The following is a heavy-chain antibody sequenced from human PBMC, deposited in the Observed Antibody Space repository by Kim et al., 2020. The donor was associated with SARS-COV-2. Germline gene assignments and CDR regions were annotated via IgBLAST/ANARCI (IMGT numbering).Heavy chain of an antibody. Sequence: SETLSLTCTVSGGSISSYYWSWIRQPPGKGLEWIGYIYYSGSTNYNPSLKSRVTISVDTSKNQFSLKLSSVTAADTAVYYCARMYSSSWYGDPYYGMDVWGQGTTVTVSS. V-gene: IGHV4-59*13. D-gene: IGHD6-13*01. CDR2: IYYSGST. J-gene: IGHJ6*02. CDR1: GGSISSYY. CDR3: ARMYSSSWYGDPYYGMDV.